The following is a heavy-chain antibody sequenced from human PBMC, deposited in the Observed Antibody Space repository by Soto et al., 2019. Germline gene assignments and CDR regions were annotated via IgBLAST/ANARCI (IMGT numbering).Heavy chain of an antibody. CDR3: AKDPGYYDILTGYYLNWFDP. D-gene: IGHD3-9*01. CDR2: ISGSGGST. V-gene: IGHV3-23*01. CDR1: GFTFSSYA. J-gene: IGHJ5*02. Sequence: PGGSLRLSCAASGFTFSSYAMSWVRQAPGKGLEWGSAISGSGGSTYYADSVKGRFTTSRDNSKNTLYLQMNSLRAEDTAVYYCAKDPGYYDILTGYYLNWFDPWGQGTLVTVSS.